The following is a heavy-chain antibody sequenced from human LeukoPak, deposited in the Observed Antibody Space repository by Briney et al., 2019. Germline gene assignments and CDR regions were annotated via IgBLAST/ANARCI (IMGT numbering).Heavy chain of an antibody. V-gene: IGHV1-18*04. D-gene: IGHD5-18*01. J-gene: IGHJ4*02. CDR3: ARMGYSYGTGGVDY. CDR1: GYTFTSYG. CDR2: ISAYDGNT. Sequence: GSVTVSCKASGYTFTSYGMSGVRQAPGQGREGMGWISAYDGNTNYAQKLQGRVTMTTDTSTSTAYMELRSLRSDDTAVYYCARMGYSYGTGGVDYWGQGTLVTVSS.